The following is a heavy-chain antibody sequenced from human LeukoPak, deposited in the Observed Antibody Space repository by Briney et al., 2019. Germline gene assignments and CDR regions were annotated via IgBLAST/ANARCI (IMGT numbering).Heavy chain of an antibody. J-gene: IGHJ4*02. CDR3: VRASYFDFWSPSHQIPHFDL. CDR2: ITRNSFAI. D-gene: IGHD3-3*01. Sequence: GGSLRLSCAASEFTFSNYAMSWVRQVPGKGLEWVSYITRNSFAIYYVDSVKGRFTISRDDAKASVYLQMNSLRAEDTAIYYCVRASYFDFWSPSHQIPHFDLWGQGTLVTVSS. CDR1: EFTFSNYA. V-gene: IGHV3-48*04.